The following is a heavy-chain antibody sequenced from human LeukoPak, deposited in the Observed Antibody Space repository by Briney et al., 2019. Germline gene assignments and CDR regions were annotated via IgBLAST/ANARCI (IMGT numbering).Heavy chain of an antibody. CDR3: ARLFNAFSFDL. J-gene: IGHJ2*01. CDR1: GFTFSSYW. CDR2: ISNDGSST. Sequence: GGSLRLSCAASGFTFSSYWMHWVRQGPGKGLVWVSRISNDGSSTSYADSVKGRFTISRDNANNTVYLQMNSLRAEDTAVYYCARLFNAFSFDLWGRGTLVTVSS. D-gene: IGHD2-21*01. V-gene: IGHV3-74*01.